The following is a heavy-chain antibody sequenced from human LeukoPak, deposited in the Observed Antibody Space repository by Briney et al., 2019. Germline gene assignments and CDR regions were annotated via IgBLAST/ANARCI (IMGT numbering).Heavy chain of an antibody. CDR2: INPSGGYT. CDR3: AREGGSSSWYDY. CDR1: GYTFTAYY. Sequence: EASVKVSCKASGYTFTAYYMHWVRQAPGQGLEWMGTINPSGGYTSYAQKLQGRVTMTRDTSTSTVYMEMSSLRSEDTALYYCAREGGSSSWYDYWGQGTLVTVSS. D-gene: IGHD6-13*01. V-gene: IGHV1-46*04. J-gene: IGHJ4*02.